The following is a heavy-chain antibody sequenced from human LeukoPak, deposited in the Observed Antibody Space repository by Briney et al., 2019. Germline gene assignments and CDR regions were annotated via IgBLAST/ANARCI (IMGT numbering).Heavy chain of an antibody. D-gene: IGHD6-19*01. J-gene: IGHJ2*01. Sequence: SVKVSCKASGGTFSSYAISWVRQAPGQGLEWMGGIIPIFGTANYAQKFQGRVTITADKSTSTAYMELSSLRSEDTAVYYCAREAPGIAVASTPTGYFDLWGRVTLVTVSS. CDR1: GGTFSSYA. CDR3: AREAPGIAVASTPTGYFDL. V-gene: IGHV1-69*06. CDR2: IIPIFGTA.